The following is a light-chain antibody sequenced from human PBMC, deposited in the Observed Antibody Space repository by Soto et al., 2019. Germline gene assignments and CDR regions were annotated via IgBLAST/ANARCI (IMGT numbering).Light chain of an antibody. CDR3: SSYAGINTLYV. J-gene: IGLJ1*01. CDR2: EVT. CDR1: SSDVGAYNY. Sequence: SALTQPPSASGSPGQSVTISCTGTSSDVGAYNYVSWYQQHPGKAPQLMIYEVTKRPSGVPDRFSGSKSGNTASLTVSGLQTEDEADYYCSSYAGINTLYVFGTGTKLTVL. V-gene: IGLV2-8*01.